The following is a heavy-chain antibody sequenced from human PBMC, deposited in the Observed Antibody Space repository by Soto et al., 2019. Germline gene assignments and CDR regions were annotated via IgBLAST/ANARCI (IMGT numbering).Heavy chain of an antibody. CDR3: ARGGNGDTVVYWYFDL. CDR1: GYTFTTYY. Sequence: QVQLVQSGAEVKKPGASVEVSCKASGYTFTTYYIHWVRHAPGQGLEWMGVINPGGVCTKYAQKFEVRVTMTRNTSTITVYMDLSSLRSEDTAVYFCARGGNGDTVVYWYFDLWGRCTQVTVSP. D-gene: IGHD4-17*01. J-gene: IGHJ2*01. CDR2: INPGGVCT. V-gene: IGHV1-46*01.